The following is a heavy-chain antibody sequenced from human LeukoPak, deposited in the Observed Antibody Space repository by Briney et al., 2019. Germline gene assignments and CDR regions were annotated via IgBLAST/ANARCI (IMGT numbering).Heavy chain of an antibody. CDR1: GYTSSNYD. CDR3: ARGSGLYQSPAGRGVFDY. V-gene: IGHV1-3*03. J-gene: IGHJ4*02. CDR2: INAGNGDT. Sequence: ASVKVSCKASGYTSSNYDVHWVRQAPGQRLEWMGWINAGNGDTKYSQDFQGRVIITRDTSARTTYMELSSLSSDDMAVYYCARGSGLYQSPAGRGVFDYWGQGTLVTVSS. D-gene: IGHD1-26*01.